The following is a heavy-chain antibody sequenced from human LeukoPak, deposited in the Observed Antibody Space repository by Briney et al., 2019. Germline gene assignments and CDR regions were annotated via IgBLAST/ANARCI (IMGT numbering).Heavy chain of an antibody. CDR2: ISYDGSNK. Sequence: GGSLRLSCAVSGFSFSSYAVRWVRQAPGKGLEWVALISYDGSNKYYADSVKGQFTISRDNSKNTLDLQMNSLRAADTAVYFCASGCSFDYCSRTNCYAHSGAWGQGTLVTVSS. CDR1: GFSFSSYA. D-gene: IGHD2-2*01. CDR3: ASGCSFDYCSRTNCYAHSGA. V-gene: IGHV3-30*04. J-gene: IGHJ4*02.